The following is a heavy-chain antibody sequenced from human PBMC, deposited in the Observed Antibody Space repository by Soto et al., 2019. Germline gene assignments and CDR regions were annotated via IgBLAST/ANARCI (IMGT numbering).Heavy chain of an antibody. Sequence: PGGSLRLSCAASGFTFSSYSMNWVRQAPGKGLEWVSSISSSSSYIYYADSVKGRFTISRDNAKNSLYLQMNSLRAEDTAVYYCARDLAVRGQWFGEPFDYWGQGTLVTVSS. CDR3: ARDLAVRGQWFGEPFDY. CDR2: ISSSSSYI. D-gene: IGHD3-10*01. J-gene: IGHJ4*02. CDR1: GFTFSSYS. V-gene: IGHV3-21*01.